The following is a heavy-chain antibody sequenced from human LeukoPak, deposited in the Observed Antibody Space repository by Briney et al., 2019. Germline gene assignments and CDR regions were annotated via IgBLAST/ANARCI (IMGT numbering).Heavy chain of an antibody. Sequence: PSETLSLTCGVNTDSTTSNWWSWVRQPPGKGLEWIGEVHKSGRTNYYPSLQSRVTISIDKSKNQIALELTSVAAADTAVYYCAREIVGAPTPGAYWGQGALVTVSS. V-gene: IGHV4-4*02. CDR1: TDSTTSNW. D-gene: IGHD1-26*01. J-gene: IGHJ4*02. CDR2: VHKSGRT. CDR3: AREIVGAPTPGAY.